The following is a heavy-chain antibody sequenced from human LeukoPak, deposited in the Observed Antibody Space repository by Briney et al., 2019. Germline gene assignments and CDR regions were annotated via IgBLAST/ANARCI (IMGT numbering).Heavy chain of an antibody. CDR1: GFTFSNAW. CDR3: TTEPDWGTTAKSLSDY. CDR2: VKSKTDGGTT. J-gene: IGHJ4*02. Sequence: PGGSLRLSCAASGFTFSNAWMSWVRQAPGKGLEWVGRVKSKTDGGTTDYAAPVKGRFTISRDDSKNTLYLQMNSLKTEDTAVYYCTTEPDWGTTAKSLSDYWGQGTLVTVSS. V-gene: IGHV3-15*01. D-gene: IGHD3-16*01.